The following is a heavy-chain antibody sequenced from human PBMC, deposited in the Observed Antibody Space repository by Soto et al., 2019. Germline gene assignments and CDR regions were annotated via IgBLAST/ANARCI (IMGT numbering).Heavy chain of an antibody. CDR1: GFTFSSYA. CDR2: ISYDGSNK. V-gene: IGHV3-30-3*01. CDR3: ARASSGWYKDDFDI. D-gene: IGHD6-19*01. J-gene: IGHJ3*02. Sequence: QVQLVESVGGVVQPGRSLRLSCAASGFTFSSYAMHGVRQAPGKGLEWVAVISYDGSNKYYADSVKGRFTISRDNSNNTLYLQLNSLRAEDTAVYYCARASSGWYKDDFDIWGQGTMVTVSS.